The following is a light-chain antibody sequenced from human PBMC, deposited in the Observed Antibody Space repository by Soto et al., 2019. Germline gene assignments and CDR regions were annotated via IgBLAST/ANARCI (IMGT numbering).Light chain of an antibody. CDR3: QQYNNWPPIT. V-gene: IGKV3-15*01. CDR2: DTS. J-gene: IGKJ5*01. Sequence: EILMTQSPATLSVSPGERATLSCRTSQSVSSYLAWYQQKPGQAPRLLIYDTSTRATGIPARFSGSGSGTEFTLTISSLQSEDFAVYYCQQYNNWPPITFGQGTRLEIK. CDR1: QSVSSY.